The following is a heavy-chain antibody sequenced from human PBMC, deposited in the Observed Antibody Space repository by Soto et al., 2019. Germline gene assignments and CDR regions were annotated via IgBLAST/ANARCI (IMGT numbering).Heavy chain of an antibody. D-gene: IGHD3-16*01. V-gene: IGHV3-7*03. Sequence: EVQLVESGGGLVQPGGSPRLSCAASGFTFTDYYINWIRQAPGKGLEWLANIRQDGSEAYYVDSVRGRFTMTRDNAKNSVYLQMNSLRAEDTAVYYCATLPGGFGLDVWGQGTTVTVSS. CDR3: ATLPGGFGLDV. CDR2: IRQDGSEA. J-gene: IGHJ6*02. CDR1: GFTFTDYY.